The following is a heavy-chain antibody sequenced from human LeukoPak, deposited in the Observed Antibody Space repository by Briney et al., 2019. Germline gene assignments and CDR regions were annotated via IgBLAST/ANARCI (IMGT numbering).Heavy chain of an antibody. Sequence: SETLSLTCTVSGGSISSYYWSWIRQPPGKGLEWIGYIYYSGSTNYNPSLKSRVTISVDTSKNQFSLKLSSVTAADTAVYYCARDTDYYGSGSYYNGPDWFDPWGQGTLVTVSS. J-gene: IGHJ5*02. CDR2: IYYSGST. CDR1: GGSISSYY. D-gene: IGHD3-10*01. V-gene: IGHV4-59*12. CDR3: ARDTDYYGSGSYYNGPDWFDP.